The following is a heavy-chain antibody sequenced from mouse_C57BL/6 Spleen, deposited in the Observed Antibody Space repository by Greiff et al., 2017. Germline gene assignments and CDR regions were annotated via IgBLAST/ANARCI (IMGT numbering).Heavy chain of an antibody. J-gene: IGHJ3*01. CDR3: ARETSFAY. CDR1: GYAFSSSW. CDR2: IYPGDGDT. V-gene: IGHV1-82*01. Sequence: VQLQQSGPELVKPGASVKISCKASGYAFSSSWMNWVKQRPGKGLEWIGRIYPGDGDTNYNGKFKGKATLTADKSSSTAYMQLSSLTSEDSAVYCSARETSFAYWGQGTLVTVSA.